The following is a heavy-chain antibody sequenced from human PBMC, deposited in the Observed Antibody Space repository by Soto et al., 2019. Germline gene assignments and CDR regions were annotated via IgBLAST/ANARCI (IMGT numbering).Heavy chain of an antibody. J-gene: IGHJ4*02. CDR1: GFTFSTCA. Sequence: PGGALKLSGPAPGFTFSTCAMNWVRQAPGKGLEWVSTITGSGTTTYYADSVKGRFTISRDNFKNTLYLQMNSLRVEDTAVYYCAKDRSRSYGSGYPLGSFDSWGQATLFTVSS. CDR3: AKDRSRSYGSGYPLGSFDS. V-gene: IGHV3-23*01. D-gene: IGHD3-22*01. CDR2: ITGSGTTT.